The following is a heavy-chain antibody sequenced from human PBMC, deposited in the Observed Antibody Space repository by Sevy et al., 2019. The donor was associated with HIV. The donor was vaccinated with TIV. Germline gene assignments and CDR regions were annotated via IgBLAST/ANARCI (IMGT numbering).Heavy chain of an antibody. CDR2: ISHDGGKK. J-gene: IGHJ6*02. Sequence: GGSLRLSCVGSGFIFDDYGMHWVRQAPGKGLEWVALISHDGGKKYYTDSVKGRLPISRDNFKNTLYLQMNTLRRDDTAAYFCTKDPPVYGDFPYGMDVWGQGTTVTVSS. D-gene: IGHD4-17*01. V-gene: IGHV3-30*18. CDR3: TKDPPVYGDFPYGMDV. CDR1: GFIFDDYG.